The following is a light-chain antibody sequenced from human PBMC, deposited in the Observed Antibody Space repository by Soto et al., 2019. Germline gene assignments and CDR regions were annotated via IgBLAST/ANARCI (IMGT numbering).Light chain of an antibody. V-gene: IGKV3D-15*01. CDR3: HQYNNWPPWT. CDR1: QSVSSN. CDR2: GAS. Sequence: EIVMTQSPATLSVSPGERATLSCRASQSVSSNLAWYQQKPGQAPRLLIYGASTRATGIPARFSGSGSGTEFTLLISSLQSEDFAVYYCHQYNNWPPWTFGQGNKVEIK. J-gene: IGKJ1*01.